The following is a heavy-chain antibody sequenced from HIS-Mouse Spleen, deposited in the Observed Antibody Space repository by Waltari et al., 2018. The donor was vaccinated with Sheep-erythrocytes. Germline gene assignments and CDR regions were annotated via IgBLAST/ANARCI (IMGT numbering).Heavy chain of an antibody. CDR2: ISLNSGSI. CDR3: AKDIGTGLSYGMDV. J-gene: IGHJ6*02. D-gene: IGHD1-1*01. CDR1: GFTFDDYA. Sequence: RLSCAASGFTFDDYAMHWVRQAPGKGLEWVSGISLNSGSIGYADSVKGRFTISRDNAKNSLYLQMNSLRAEDTALYYCAKDIGTGLSYGMDVWGQGTTVTVSS. V-gene: IGHV3-9*01.